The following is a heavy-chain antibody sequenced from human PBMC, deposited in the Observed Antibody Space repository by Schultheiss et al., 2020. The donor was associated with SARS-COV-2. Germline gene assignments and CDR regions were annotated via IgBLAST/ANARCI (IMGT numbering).Heavy chain of an antibody. CDR2: IYYSGST. Sequence: SETLSLTCTVSGGSISSYYWSWIRQPPGKGLEWIGYIYYSGSTNYNPSLKSRVTISVDTSKNQFSLKLSSVTAADTAVYYCTTDQTYYDFWRWFDPWGQGTLVTVSS. J-gene: IGHJ5*02. CDR3: TTDQTYYDFWRWFDP. V-gene: IGHV4-59*01. CDR1: GGSISSYY. D-gene: IGHD3-3*01.